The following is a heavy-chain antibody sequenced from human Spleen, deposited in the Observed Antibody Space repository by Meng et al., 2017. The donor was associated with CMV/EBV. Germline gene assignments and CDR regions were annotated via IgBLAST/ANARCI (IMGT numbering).Heavy chain of an antibody. J-gene: IGHJ4*02. D-gene: IGHD2-2*02. Sequence: GGSLRLSCKASGYTFTSYDINWVRQATGQGLEWMGWMNPNSGNTGYAQKFQGRVTMTRNTSISTAYMELSSLRSEDTAVYYCARAGLGYCSVTSCYNDYWGQGTLVTVSS. V-gene: IGHV1-8*01. CDR1: GYTFTSYD. CDR3: ARAGLGYCSVTSCYNDY. CDR2: MNPNSGNT.